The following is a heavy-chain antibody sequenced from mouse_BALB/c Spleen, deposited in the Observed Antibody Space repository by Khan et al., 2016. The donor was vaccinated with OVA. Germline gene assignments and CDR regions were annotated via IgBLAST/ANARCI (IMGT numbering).Heavy chain of an antibody. CDR1: GYNIKDIY. Sequence: VQLQQSGAEFVKPAASLKLSCTASGYNIKDIYIHWVKQRPEKGLERIRRTDPANGNTKYDPKFQGKATITADTSYNTAYLQLSSLTSEDTAVYYCRISTMNAWGQGTTLTVSS. V-gene: IGHV14-3*02. J-gene: IGHJ2*01. CDR2: TDPANGNT. CDR3: RISTMNA.